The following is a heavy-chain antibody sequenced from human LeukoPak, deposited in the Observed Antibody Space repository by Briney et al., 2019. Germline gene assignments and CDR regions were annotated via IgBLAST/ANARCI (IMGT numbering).Heavy chain of an antibody. J-gene: IGHJ4*02. Sequence: ASVKVSCKASGYRFTSYYMHWVRQAPGQGLEWMGWINSNSGGTNYAQKFQGRVTVTRDTSTSTAYMELGSLRSDDTAVYYCARRGTAVAGPHVDYWGQGTLVTVSS. CDR2: INSNSGGT. CDR3: ARRGTAVAGPHVDY. CDR1: GYRFTSYY. V-gene: IGHV1-2*02. D-gene: IGHD6-13*01.